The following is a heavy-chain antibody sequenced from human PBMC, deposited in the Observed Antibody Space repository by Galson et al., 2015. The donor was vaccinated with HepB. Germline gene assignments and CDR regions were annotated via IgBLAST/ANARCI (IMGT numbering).Heavy chain of an antibody. J-gene: IGHJ4*02. Sequence: SLRLSCAASEFTFSSYWMSWVRQAPGKGLEWVANIKRDGSQKYYVDSVKGRFTISRDNAKNSLYLQMNSLRTEDTAMYYCARSVVGVDANTGLFDYWGQGTLVTVSS. CDR3: ARSVVGVDANTGLFDY. CDR1: EFTFSSYW. D-gene: IGHD2-15*01. CDR2: IKRDGSQK. V-gene: IGHV3-7*03.